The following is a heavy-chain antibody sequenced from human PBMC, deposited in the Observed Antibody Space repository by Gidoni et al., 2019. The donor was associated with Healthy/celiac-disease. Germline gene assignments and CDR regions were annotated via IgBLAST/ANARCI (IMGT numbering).Heavy chain of an antibody. CDR3: AKDLDILTGYFDY. CDR1: GFTFSSYA. D-gene: IGHD3-9*01. Sequence: EVQLLESGGGLVQPGGSLRLSCAASGFTFSSYAMSWVRQAPGKGLEWVSAISGSVGSTYYADSVKGRFTISRDNSKNTLYLQMNSLRAEDTAVYYCAKDLDILTGYFDYWGQGTLVTVSS. V-gene: IGHV3-23*01. CDR2: ISGSVGST. J-gene: IGHJ4*02.